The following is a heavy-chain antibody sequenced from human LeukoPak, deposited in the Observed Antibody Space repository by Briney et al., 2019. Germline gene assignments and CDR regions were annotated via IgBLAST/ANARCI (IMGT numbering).Heavy chain of an antibody. Sequence: ASVKVSCKASGYTFTSYGISWVRQAPGQGLEWMGWISAYNGNTNYAQKFQGWVTMTRDTSISTAYMELSRLRPDDTAVYYCASSTKTVDTLTYYGMDVWGQGTTVTVSS. CDR2: ISAYNGNT. D-gene: IGHD5-18*01. CDR1: GYTFTSYG. CDR3: ASSTKTVDTLTYYGMDV. V-gene: IGHV1-18*01. J-gene: IGHJ6*02.